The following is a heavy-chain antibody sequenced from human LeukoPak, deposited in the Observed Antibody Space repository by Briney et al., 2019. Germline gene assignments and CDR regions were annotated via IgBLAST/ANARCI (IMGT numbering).Heavy chain of an antibody. CDR3: AKDPLRGYSYGYVKD. V-gene: IGHV3-30*02. Sequence: GGSLRLSCAASGFTFRSYGMHWVRQAPGKGLEWVAFIRYDGSNKYYADSVKGRFTISRDNSKNTLYLQMNSLRAEDTAVYYCAKDPLRGYSYGYVKDWGQGTLVTVSS. CDR2: IRYDGSNK. D-gene: IGHD5-18*01. CDR1: GFTFRSYG. J-gene: IGHJ4*02.